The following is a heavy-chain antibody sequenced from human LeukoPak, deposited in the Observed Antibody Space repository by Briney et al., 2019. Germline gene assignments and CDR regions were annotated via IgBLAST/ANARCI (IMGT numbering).Heavy chain of an antibody. V-gene: IGHV1-69*01. D-gene: IGHD3-16*01. CDR1: GGTFSSYA. CDR3: ARGTDYDYVWGRRLRRAFDI. Sequence: ASVKVSCKASGGTFSSYAISWVRQAPGQGLEWMGGIIPIFGTANYAQKFQGRVTITADESTSTAYMELSSLGSEDTAVYYCARGTDYDYVWGRRLRRAFDIWGQGTMVTVSS. CDR2: IIPIFGTA. J-gene: IGHJ3*02.